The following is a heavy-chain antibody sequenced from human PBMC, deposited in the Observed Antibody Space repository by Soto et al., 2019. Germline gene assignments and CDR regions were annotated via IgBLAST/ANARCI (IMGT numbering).Heavy chain of an antibody. CDR2: IYGGGRT. CDR1: GFTVSSNY. J-gene: IGHJ2*01. Sequence: EVQLVESGGGLVQPGGSLRLSCAASGFTVSSNYMSWVRQAPGKGLEWVSIIYGGGRTNYADSVKGRFTVSRDNYKNTLYLQMNSLRAEDTAMYYCCGPSTVTINGLFALWGRGTLVTVSS. CDR3: CGPSTVTINGLFAL. V-gene: IGHV3-66*01. D-gene: IGHD4-17*01.